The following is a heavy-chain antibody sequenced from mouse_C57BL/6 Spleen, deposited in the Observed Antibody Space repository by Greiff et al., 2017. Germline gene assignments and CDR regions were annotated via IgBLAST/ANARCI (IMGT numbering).Heavy chain of an antibody. V-gene: IGHV14-1*01. CDR3: TTADYSNVYAMDY. J-gene: IGHJ4*01. Sequence: EVQLQQSGAELVRPGASVKLSCTASGFNIKDYYMHWVKQRPEQGLEWIGRIDPEDGDTEYAPKFQGKATMTADTSSNTAYLQLSSLTSEDTAVYYCTTADYSNVYAMDYWGQGTSVTVSS. CDR2: IDPEDGDT. CDR1: GFNIKDYY. D-gene: IGHD2-5*01.